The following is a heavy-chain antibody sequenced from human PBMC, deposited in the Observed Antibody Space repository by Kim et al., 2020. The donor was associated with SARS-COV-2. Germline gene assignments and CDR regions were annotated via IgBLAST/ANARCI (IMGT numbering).Heavy chain of an antibody. CDR1: GFTFSSYG. D-gene: IGHD2-2*01. Sequence: GGSLRLSCAASGFTFSSYGMHWVRQAPGKGLEWVAVIWYDGSNKYYADSVKGRFTISRDNSKNTLYLQMNSLRAEDTAVYYCARENGYCSSTSCYLILGYMDVWGKGTTVTVSS. CDR2: IWYDGSNK. J-gene: IGHJ6*03. V-gene: IGHV3-33*01. CDR3: ARENGYCSSTSCYLILGYMDV.